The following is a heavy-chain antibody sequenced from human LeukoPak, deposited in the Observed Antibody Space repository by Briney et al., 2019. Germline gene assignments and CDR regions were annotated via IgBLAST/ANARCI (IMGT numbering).Heavy chain of an antibody. CDR1: GFTFSTYA. CDR3: AKDTSAYVPGKEFDS. CDR2: IRGAGSST. D-gene: IGHD3-22*01. V-gene: IGHV3-23*01. Sequence: GGSLRLSCSTSGFTFSTYAMSWVRQAPGKGLKWVSGIRGAGSSTHYADSVKGRFTISRDNSRNTLYLQMNSLRAEDTATYYCAKDTSAYVPGKEFDSWGQGTLVTVSS. J-gene: IGHJ4*02.